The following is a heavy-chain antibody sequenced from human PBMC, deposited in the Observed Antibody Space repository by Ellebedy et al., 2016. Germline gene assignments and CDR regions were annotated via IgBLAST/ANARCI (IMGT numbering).Heavy chain of an antibody. CDR3: ARGRIITMIVVVARSAAFDI. Sequence: GGSLRLXXAASGFTFSSYAMHWVRKAPGKGLEWVAVISYDGSNKYYADSVKGRFTISRDNSKNTLYLQMNSLRAEDTAVYYCARGRIITMIVVVARSAAFDIWGQGTMVTVSS. CDR2: ISYDGSNK. CDR1: GFTFSSYA. D-gene: IGHD3-22*01. J-gene: IGHJ3*02. V-gene: IGHV3-30-3*01.